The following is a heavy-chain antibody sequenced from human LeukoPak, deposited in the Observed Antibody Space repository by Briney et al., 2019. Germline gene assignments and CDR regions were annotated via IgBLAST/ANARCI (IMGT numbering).Heavy chain of an antibody. CDR1: GYTLTELS. CDR3: ATSWRYYDSSGYYGGWFDP. Sequence: ASVKVSRKVSGYTLTELSMHWVRQAPGKGLEWMGGFDPEDGETIYAQKFQGRVTMTEDTSTDTAYMELSSLRSEDTAVYYCATSWRYYDSSGYYGGWFDPWGQGTLVTVSS. V-gene: IGHV1-24*01. D-gene: IGHD3-22*01. CDR2: FDPEDGET. J-gene: IGHJ5*02.